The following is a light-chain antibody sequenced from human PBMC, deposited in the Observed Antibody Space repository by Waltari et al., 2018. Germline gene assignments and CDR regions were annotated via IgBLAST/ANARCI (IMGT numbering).Light chain of an antibody. Sequence: QSVLTQPPSVSEAPRQRVTISCSGSRSNIGNNAVNWYPQVPGKAPKLLIYYDDLLPSGVSDRFAAYKSGTSASLAISGLQSEDEADYYCATWDDILNAYFFGPGTKVTVL. CDR1: RSNIGNNA. CDR3: ATWDDILNAYF. J-gene: IGLJ1*01. CDR2: YDD. V-gene: IGLV1-36*01.